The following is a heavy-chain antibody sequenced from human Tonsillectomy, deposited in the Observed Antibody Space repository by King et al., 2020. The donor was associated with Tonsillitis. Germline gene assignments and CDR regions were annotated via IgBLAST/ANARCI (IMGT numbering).Heavy chain of an antibody. V-gene: IGHV3-30*04. D-gene: IGHD6-19*01. CDR3: ARVDSAVAGGRLSAPI. Sequence: VQLVESGGGVVQPGRSLRLSCAASGFTFSRYTMHWVRQAPGKGLEWVTVISFDGNNKYYADSVKGRFTISRDNSKNTLYLQMNSLRAEDTAVYYCARVDSAVAGGRLSAPIWGQGTMVTVSS. CDR1: GFTFSRYT. J-gene: IGHJ3*02. CDR2: ISFDGNNK.